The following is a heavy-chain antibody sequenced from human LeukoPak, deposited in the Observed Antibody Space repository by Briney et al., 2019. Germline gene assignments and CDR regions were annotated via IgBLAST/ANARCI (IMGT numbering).Heavy chain of an antibody. CDR3: ARDLRLPPHDAFDI. V-gene: IGHV3-21*01. J-gene: IGHJ3*02. CDR2: ISSSSSYI. D-gene: IGHD5-18*01. CDR1: GFTFSSSS. Sequence: GGSLRLSCAASGFTFSSSSMNWVRQAPGKGLEWVSSISSSSSYIYYADSVKGRFTISRDNAKNSLYLQMNSLRAEDTAVYYCARDLRLPPHDAFDIWGQGTMVTVSS.